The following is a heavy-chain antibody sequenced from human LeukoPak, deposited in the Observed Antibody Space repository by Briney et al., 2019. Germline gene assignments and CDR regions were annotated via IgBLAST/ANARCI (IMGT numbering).Heavy chain of an antibody. Sequence: GGSLKLSCAASGFTFSGSAMHWVRQASGEGLEWVGRIRSKANSYATAYAASVKGRFTISRDDSKNTAYLQMNSLKTEDTAVYYCTRRDYYDSSGIGDYWGQGTLVTVSS. V-gene: IGHV3-73*01. CDR3: TRRDYYDSSGIGDY. J-gene: IGHJ4*02. CDR2: IRSKANSYAT. CDR1: GFTFSGSA. D-gene: IGHD3-22*01.